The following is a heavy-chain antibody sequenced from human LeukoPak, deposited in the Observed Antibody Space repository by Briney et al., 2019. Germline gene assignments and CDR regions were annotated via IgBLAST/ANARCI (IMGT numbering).Heavy chain of an antibody. V-gene: IGHV4-61*02. CDR2: IYTSGST. CDR1: GGSISSGSYY. J-gene: IGHJ2*01. Sequence: SQTLSLTCTVSGGSISSGSYYWSWIRQPAGKGLEWIGRIYTSGSTNYNPSRKSRVTISVDTSKNQFSLKLSSVTAADTAVYYCARATYYYDSSGYWYFDLWGRGTLVAVSS. D-gene: IGHD3-22*01. CDR3: ARATYYYDSSGYWYFDL.